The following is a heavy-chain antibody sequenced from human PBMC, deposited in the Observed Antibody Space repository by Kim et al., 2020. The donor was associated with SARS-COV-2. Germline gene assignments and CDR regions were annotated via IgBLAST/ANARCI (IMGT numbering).Heavy chain of an antibody. J-gene: IGHJ6*02. CDR2: INHSGST. D-gene: IGHD5-18*01. CDR1: GGSFSGYY. Sequence: SETLSRTCAVYGGSFSGYYWSWIRQPPGKGLEWIGEINHSGSTNYNPSLKSRVTISVDTSKNQFSLKLSSVTAADTAVYYCARGGRLWLHTNYYYGMDVWGQGTTVTVSS. CDR3: ARGGRLWLHTNYYYGMDV. V-gene: IGHV4-34*01.